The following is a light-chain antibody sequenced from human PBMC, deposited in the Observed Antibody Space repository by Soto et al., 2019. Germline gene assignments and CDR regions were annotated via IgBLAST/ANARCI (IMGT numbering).Light chain of an antibody. J-gene: IGKJ4*01. CDR2: GAS. V-gene: IGKV3-15*01. CDR3: QQYNNWPPT. Sequence: EIVMTQSPATLSVSPGERATLSCRASQSVSSNLAWYQQKPGQAPRLLIYGASTRATGLPARFSGSGSGTEFTLTISSLQSEDFAVYYCQQYNNWPPTFGGGTKVEIK. CDR1: QSVSSN.